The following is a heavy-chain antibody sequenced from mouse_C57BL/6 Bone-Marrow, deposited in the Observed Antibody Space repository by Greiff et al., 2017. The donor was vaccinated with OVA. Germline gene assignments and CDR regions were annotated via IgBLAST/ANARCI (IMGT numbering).Heavy chain of an antibody. J-gene: IGHJ3*01. CDR1: GFTFSSYV. Sequence: EVQLVESGGDLVKPGGSLKLSCAASGFTFSSYVMSWVRQTPDKRLEWVATISSGGSYTYYPDKVKGRVTISRDNAKNTLYLQMSSLKSEDTAMYYCARHETGFAYWGQGTLLTVSA. V-gene: IGHV5-6*01. CDR3: ARHETGFAY. CDR2: ISSGGSYT.